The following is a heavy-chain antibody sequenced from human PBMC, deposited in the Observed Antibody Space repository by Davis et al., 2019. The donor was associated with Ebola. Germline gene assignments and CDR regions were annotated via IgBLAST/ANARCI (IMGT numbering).Heavy chain of an antibody. CDR3: AREHYDYIWGSYRYSRRYYFDF. D-gene: IGHD3-16*02. J-gene: IGHJ4*02. CDR2: IWYDGTNK. Sequence: GESLKISCAASGFTFSSYGMHWVRQAPGKGLEWVAVIWYDGTNKYYGDSVKGRFTISRDNSKNTLYLQMNSLRVEDTAVYYCAREHYDYIWGSYRYSRRYYFDFWGQGTLVTVSS. CDR1: GFTFSSYG. V-gene: IGHV3-33*01.